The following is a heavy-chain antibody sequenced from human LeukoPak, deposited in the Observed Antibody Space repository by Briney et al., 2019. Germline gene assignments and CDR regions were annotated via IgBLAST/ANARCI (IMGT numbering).Heavy chain of an antibody. D-gene: IGHD3-10*01. CDR1: GGTFSSYA. CDR2: IIPILGIA. Sequence: SVKVSCKASGGTFSSYAISWVRQAPGQGLEWMGRIIPILGIANYAQKFQGRVTITADKSTSTAYMELSSLRSEDTAVYYCARRAIVRDYGMDVWGQGTTVTVSS. V-gene: IGHV1-69*04. J-gene: IGHJ6*02. CDR3: ARRAIVRDYGMDV.